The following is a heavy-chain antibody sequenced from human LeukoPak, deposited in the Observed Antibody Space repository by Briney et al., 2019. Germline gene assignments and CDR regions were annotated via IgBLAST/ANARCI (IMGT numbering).Heavy chain of an antibody. CDR1: GFTVSSYY. J-gene: IGHJ3*01. CDR2: LYSDGAT. V-gene: IGHV3-66*01. D-gene: IGHD2-21*02. Sequence: GGSLRLSCAASGFTVSSYYMNWVRQAPGKGLQWVSILYSDGATYYADSVKGRFTISRDNSRSTLYLQMNSLRAEDTAVYFCARVAYYRVTADQITDAFDVWGHGTVVTVSS. CDR3: ARVAYYRVTADQITDAFDV.